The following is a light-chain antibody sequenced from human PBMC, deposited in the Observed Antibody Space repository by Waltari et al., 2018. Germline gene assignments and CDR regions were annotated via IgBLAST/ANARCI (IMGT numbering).Light chain of an antibody. Sequence: DIQMTQSPSSLSASVGDRVTIPCRASQSISIYLNWYQQKPGKAPKLLIYAASSLQSGVPSRFSGSGSVTDFTLTISSLQREDFATYYCHQSYSTLQTFGQGTKVEIK. CDR3: HQSYSTLQT. J-gene: IGKJ1*01. CDR2: AAS. CDR1: QSISIY. V-gene: IGKV1-39*01.